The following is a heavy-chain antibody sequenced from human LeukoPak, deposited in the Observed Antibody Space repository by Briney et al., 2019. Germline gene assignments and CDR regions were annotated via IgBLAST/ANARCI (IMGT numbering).Heavy chain of an antibody. Sequence: SETLSLTCTVSGGSIGTYYWSWIRQPPGKGLEWIGYIYTGGGTNYNPSLKSRVTISVDTSKNQFSLRLTSVTAADTAVYYCASQPAGSWFDPWGPGTLVTVSS. CDR2: IYTGGGT. CDR1: GGSIGTYY. V-gene: IGHV4-4*09. CDR3: ASQPAGSWFDP. J-gene: IGHJ5*02. D-gene: IGHD1-14*01.